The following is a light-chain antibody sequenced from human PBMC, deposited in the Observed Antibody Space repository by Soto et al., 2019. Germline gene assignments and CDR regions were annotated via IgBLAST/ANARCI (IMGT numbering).Light chain of an antibody. Sequence: QSVLTQPPSVSGAPGKRVTISCTGRSSNIGAGYDVHWYQQFPGTAPKLLIYGNSNRPSGVPDRFSGSKSGTSASLAITGLQAEDEADYYCQSYDSSLSGVVFGGGTKLTVL. J-gene: IGLJ2*01. CDR3: QSYDSSLSGVV. CDR1: SSNIGAGYD. V-gene: IGLV1-40*01. CDR2: GNS.